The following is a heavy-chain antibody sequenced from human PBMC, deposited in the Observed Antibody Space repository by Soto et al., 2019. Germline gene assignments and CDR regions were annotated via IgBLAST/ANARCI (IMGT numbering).Heavy chain of an antibody. D-gene: IGHD3-16*01. V-gene: IGHV1-3*01. Sequence: QVQLVQSGAEVKKPGASVKVSCKASGYTFTSYAMHWVRQAPGQRLEWMGWINAGNGNTKYSQKFQGRVTITRDTSASNAYTERSRRSSEDAAVYSCARWGGEVNSCYFDYWGQGTLVTVSS. CDR3: ARWGGEVNSCYFDY. J-gene: IGHJ4*02. CDR1: GYTFTSYA. CDR2: INAGNGNT.